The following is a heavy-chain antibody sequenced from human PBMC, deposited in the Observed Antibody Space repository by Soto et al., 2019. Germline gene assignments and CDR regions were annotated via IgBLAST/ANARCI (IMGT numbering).Heavy chain of an antibody. V-gene: IGHV1-3*01. CDR3: ARDPADY. CDR1: GYTFIIFS. Sequence: QVQLVQSGAEVKKPGASVKVSCKASGYTFIIFSIHWVRQAPGQRLEWMGWINAGNGDTKYSQKFQGRVTITRDTSASKAYMELSSLRSEDTALYYCARDPADYWGQGTLVTVSS. J-gene: IGHJ4*02. CDR2: INAGNGDT.